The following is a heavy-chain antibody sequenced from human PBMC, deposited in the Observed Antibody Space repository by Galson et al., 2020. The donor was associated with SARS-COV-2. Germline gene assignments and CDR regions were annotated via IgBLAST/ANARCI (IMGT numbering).Heavy chain of an antibody. CDR1: GGFISSSSYW. CDR3: ARKEATFDY. CDR2: IYFSGSA. J-gene: IGHJ4*02. D-gene: IGHD5-12*01. Sequence: ASETLCLTCTVSGGFISSSSYWWGWIRQPPGKGLEWVGSIYFSGSAVYNPSLKSRVTMSVDTSRSQFSLKLTSLTAADTAVYYCARKEATFDYWGQGALGTVSS. V-gene: IGHV4-39*07.